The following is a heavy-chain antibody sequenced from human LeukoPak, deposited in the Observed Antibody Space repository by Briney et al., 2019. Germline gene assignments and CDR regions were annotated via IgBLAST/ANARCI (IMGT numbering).Heavy chain of an antibody. CDR3: ARDRGSGYYPGYYYYMDV. CDR2: IYHSGST. CDR1: GYSISSNYY. J-gene: IGHJ6*03. Sequence: SETLSLTCTVSGYSISSNYYWGWIRQPPGKGLEWIGSIYHSGSTYYSPSLKSRVTILIDTSKNQFSLKLSSVTAADTAVYYCARDRGSGYYPGYYYYMDVWGKGTTVTVSS. V-gene: IGHV4-38-2*02. D-gene: IGHD3-22*01.